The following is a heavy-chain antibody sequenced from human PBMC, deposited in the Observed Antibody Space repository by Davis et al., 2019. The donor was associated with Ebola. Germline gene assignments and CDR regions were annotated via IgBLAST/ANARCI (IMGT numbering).Heavy chain of an antibody. CDR2: IRSKANSYAT. D-gene: IGHD3-9*01. CDR3: ARGWENYDILTGSFDY. CDR1: GFTFSGSA. J-gene: IGHJ4*02. Sequence: PGGSLRLSCAASGFTFSGSAMHWVRQASGKGLEWVGRIRSKANSYATAYAASVKGRFTISRDDSKNTAYLQMNSLRAEDTAVYYCARGWENYDILTGSFDYWGQGTLVTVSS. V-gene: IGHV3-73*01.